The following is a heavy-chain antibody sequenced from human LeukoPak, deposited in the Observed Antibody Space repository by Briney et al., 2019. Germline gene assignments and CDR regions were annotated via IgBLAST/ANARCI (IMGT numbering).Heavy chain of an antibody. V-gene: IGHV4-38-2*01. CDR1: GYSISSGYY. CDR3: ARSPPVRVGATRRRWFDP. D-gene: IGHD1-26*01. CDR2: IYHSGST. J-gene: IGHJ5*02. Sequence: KPSETLSLTCAVSGYSISSGYYWGWIRQPPGKGLEWIGSIYHSGSTYYNPSLKSRVTISVDTSKNQSSLKLSSVTAADTAVYYCARSPPVRVGATRRRWFDPWGQGTLVTVSS.